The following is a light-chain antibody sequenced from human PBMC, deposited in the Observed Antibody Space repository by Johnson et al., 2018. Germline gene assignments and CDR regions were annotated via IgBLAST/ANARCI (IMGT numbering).Light chain of an antibody. CDR2: ENN. V-gene: IGLV1-51*02. CDR1: SSNIGNNY. CDR3: GTWDYSLSAGNG. J-gene: IGLJ1*01. Sequence: QSVLTQPPSVSAAPGQKVTISCSGSSSNIGNNYVSWYQQLPGTAPKLLIYENNKRPSGIPDRFSGSKSGTSATLGITGLQTGDEADYYCGTWDYSLSAGNGFGTGTKVTVL.